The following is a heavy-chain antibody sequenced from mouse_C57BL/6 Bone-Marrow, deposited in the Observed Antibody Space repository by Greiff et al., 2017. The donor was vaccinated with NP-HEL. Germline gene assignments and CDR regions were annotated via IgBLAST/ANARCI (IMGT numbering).Heavy chain of an antibody. V-gene: IGHV3-6*01. CDR1: GYSITSGYY. D-gene: IGHD1-1*01. CDR3: ARVCGSSWSYAMDY. Sequence: EVKLMESGPGLVKPSQSLSLTCSVTGYSITSGYYWNWIRQFPGNKLEWMGYISYDGSNNYNPSLKNRISITRDTSKNQFFLKLNSVTTEDTATYYCARVCGSSWSYAMDYWGQGTSVTVSS. J-gene: IGHJ4*01. CDR2: ISYDGSN.